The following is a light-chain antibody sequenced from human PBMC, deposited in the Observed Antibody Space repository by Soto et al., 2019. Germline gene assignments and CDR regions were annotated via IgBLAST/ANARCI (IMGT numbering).Light chain of an antibody. CDR2: GAS. CDR1: QSLTSSY. CDR3: QQYDGSPRT. J-gene: IGKJ1*01. Sequence: EIVLTQSPGTQSLSPGERATLSCRASQSLTSSYLAWYQQKPGQAPRLLIYGASSRATGIPDRFTGSGSGTDFTLTISRLEPEDCAVYYCQQYDGSPRTFGQGTKVDI. V-gene: IGKV3-20*01.